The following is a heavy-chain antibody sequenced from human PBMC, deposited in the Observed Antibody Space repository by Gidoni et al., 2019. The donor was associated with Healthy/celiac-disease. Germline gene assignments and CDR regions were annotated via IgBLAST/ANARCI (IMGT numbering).Heavy chain of an antibody. CDR3: ARLSFDYGLYLDY. Sequence: QVQLQESGPGLVKPSETLSLTCTVSGGSISSYYWSWIRQPPGKGLEWIGYIYYSGSTNYNPSLKSRVTISVDTSKNQFSLKLSSETAADTAVYYCARLSFDYGLYLDYWGQGTLVTVSS. CDR1: GGSISSYY. V-gene: IGHV4-59*08. CDR2: IYYSGST. J-gene: IGHJ4*02. D-gene: IGHD3-16*02.